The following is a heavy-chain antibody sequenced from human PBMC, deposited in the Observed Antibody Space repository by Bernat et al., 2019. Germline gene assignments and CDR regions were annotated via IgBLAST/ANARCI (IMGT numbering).Heavy chain of an antibody. V-gene: IGHV3-48*03. J-gene: IGHJ5*02. Sequence: EVQLVESGGGLVQPGGSLRLSCAASGFTFSSYEMNWVRQAPGKGLEWVSYISSSGGNTYYADSLKGRFTISSDNTKNSLYLQLNGLRAEDTAVYYCASRIAVTGSWRGSWGQGTLVTVSS. CDR3: ASRIAVTGSWRGS. CDR2: ISSSGGNT. CDR1: GFTFSSYE. D-gene: IGHD6-19*01.